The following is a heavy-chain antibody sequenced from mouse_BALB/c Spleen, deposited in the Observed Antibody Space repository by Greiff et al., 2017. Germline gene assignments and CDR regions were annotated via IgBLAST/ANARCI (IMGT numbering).Heavy chain of an antibody. CDR3: ARGGYDDWYFDV. Sequence: VHVKQSGPELVKPGASVKMSCKASGYTFTSYVMHWVKQKPGQGLEWIGYINPYNDGTKYNEKFKGKATLTSDKSSSTAYMELSSLTSEDSAVYYCARGGYDDWYFDVWGAGTTVTVSS. D-gene: IGHD2-2*01. J-gene: IGHJ1*01. CDR1: GYTFTSYV. CDR2: INPYNDGT. V-gene: IGHV1-14*01.